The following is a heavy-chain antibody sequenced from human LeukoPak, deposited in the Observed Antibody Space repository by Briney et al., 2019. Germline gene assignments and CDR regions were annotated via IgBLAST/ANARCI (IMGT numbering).Heavy chain of an antibody. CDR1: GFTFDDYA. CDR2: ISWNSGHK. CDR3: AKDRRPTVSGGYFDL. Sequence: PGRSLRLSCAASGFTFDDYAMHWVRQAPGKGLEWVSGISWNSGHKGYADSVKGRFTISRDNAKNSLYLRMNCLRAEDTALYYCAKDRRPTVSGGYFDLWGRGTLVIVSS. D-gene: IGHD3-10*01. J-gene: IGHJ2*01. V-gene: IGHV3-9*01.